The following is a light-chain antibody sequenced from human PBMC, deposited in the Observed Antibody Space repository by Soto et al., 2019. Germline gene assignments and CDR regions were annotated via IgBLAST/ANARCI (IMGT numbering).Light chain of an antibody. CDR2: GAS. CDR1: QSVSNND. V-gene: IGKV3-20*01. Sequence: EIVLTQSPGTLSWSPGERATLSCRASQSVSNNDLAWFQQRPGQAPRLLVYGASTRANGVPDRFSGSGSGTDFTLTISRLEPEDFAVYYCQQYSTSARLTFGPGTKVDI. CDR3: QQYSTSARLT. J-gene: IGKJ3*01.